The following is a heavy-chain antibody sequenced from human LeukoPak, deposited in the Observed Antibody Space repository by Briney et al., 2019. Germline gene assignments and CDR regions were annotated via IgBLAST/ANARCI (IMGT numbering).Heavy chain of an antibody. CDR2: IRSKAYGGAA. J-gene: IGHJ4*02. CDR1: GFTFGDYA. Sequence: GGSLRLSCTASGFTFGDYAMSWVRQAPGKGLEWVGFIRSKAYGGAAEYAASVKGRFTISRDDSKSIAYLQMNGLKTEDTAVYYCTKSGTAIVGTTAAYYFDYWGQGTLVTVSS. CDR3: TKSGTAIVGTTAAYYFDY. V-gene: IGHV3-49*04. D-gene: IGHD1-26*01.